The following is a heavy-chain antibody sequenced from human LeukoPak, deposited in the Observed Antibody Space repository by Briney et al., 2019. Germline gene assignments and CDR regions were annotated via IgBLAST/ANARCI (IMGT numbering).Heavy chain of an antibody. CDR2: IGTGGDT. CDR1: GFAFSSYV. Sequence: GGSLRLSCAASGFAFSSYVLHWVRWAPGKGPEWVSAIGTGGDTYYADSVMGRFTISRDNAKKSLFLQMNSLIAEDMAVYYCARVSWGFNCSGGSCYSETNFDYWGQGTLVTVSS. J-gene: IGHJ4*02. D-gene: IGHD2-15*01. CDR3: ARVSWGFNCSGGSCYSETNFDY. V-gene: IGHV3-47*02.